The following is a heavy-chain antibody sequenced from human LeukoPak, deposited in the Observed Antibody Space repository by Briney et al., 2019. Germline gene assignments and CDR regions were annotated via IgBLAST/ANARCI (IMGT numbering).Heavy chain of an antibody. CDR1: GGTFGSYA. CDR3: AREAVAGTKEFDY. J-gene: IGHJ4*02. V-gene: IGHV1-69*05. D-gene: IGHD6-19*01. CDR2: IIPIFGTA. Sequence: ASVKVSCKASGGTFGSYAISWVRQAPGQGLGWMGGIIPIFGTANYAQKFQGRVTMTRDMSTSTVYMELSSLRSEDTAVYYCAREAVAGTKEFDYWGQGTLVTVSS.